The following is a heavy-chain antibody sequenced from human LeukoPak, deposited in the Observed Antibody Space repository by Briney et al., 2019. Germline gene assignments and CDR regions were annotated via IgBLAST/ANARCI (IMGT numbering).Heavy chain of an antibody. D-gene: IGHD3-22*01. J-gene: IGHJ4*02. V-gene: IGHV4-39*01. CDR3: ARLRDTMIFNY. CDR2: IYYSGST. CDR1: GGSISSSSYY. Sequence: PSETLSLTCTISGGSISSSSYYWGGIRQPPGKGLEWIGSIYYSGSTYYNPSLKSRVTISVDTSKNQFSLKLSSVTAADTAVYYCARLRDTMIFNYWGQGTLVTVSS.